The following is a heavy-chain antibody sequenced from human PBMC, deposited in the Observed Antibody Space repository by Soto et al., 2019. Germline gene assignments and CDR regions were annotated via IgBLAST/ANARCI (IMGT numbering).Heavy chain of an antibody. J-gene: IGHJ4*02. Sequence: PGGSLRLSCAASGFTFSSYWMSGVRQAPGKGLEWVANIKQDEREKCYVHSVKGRFTITRDNAKNSLYLQMNSRRAEDTAVYYGAKAGSYSGSSGRVDYWGQGILVTVS. CDR1: GFTFSSYW. D-gene: IGHD1-26*01. CDR3: AKAGSYSGSSGRVDY. CDR2: IKQDEREK. V-gene: IGHV3-7*03.